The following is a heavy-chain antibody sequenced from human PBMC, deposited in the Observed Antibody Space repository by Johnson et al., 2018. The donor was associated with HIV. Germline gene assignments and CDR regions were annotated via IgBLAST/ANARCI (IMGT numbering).Heavy chain of an antibody. CDR1: GFTFSSYG. J-gene: IGHJ3*02. CDR3: AKPPSMGADAFDI. D-gene: IGHD3-16*01. Sequence: QMQLVESGGGVVQPGGSLRLSCAGSGFTFSSYGIHWVRQSPGKGLEWVAFIRYDGGNKYYADSVKGRFTISRDNPKNTLYLQMNSLGPEDTAVYYCAKPPSMGADAFDIWGQGTMVTVSS. CDR2: IRYDGGNK. V-gene: IGHV3-30*02.